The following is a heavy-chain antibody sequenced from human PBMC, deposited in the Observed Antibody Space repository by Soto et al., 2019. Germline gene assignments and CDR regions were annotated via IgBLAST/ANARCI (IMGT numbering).Heavy chain of an antibody. D-gene: IGHD2-15*01. CDR3: ARESSVGIGDDY. CDR1: GGSVSSGSYY. CDR2: IYYSGST. Sequence: SETLSLTCTVSGGSVSSGSYYWSWIRQPPGKGLEWIGYIYYSGSTNYNPSLKSRVTISVDTSKNQFSLKLSSVTAADTALYYCARESSVGIGDDYWGQGTLVTVSS. J-gene: IGHJ4*02. V-gene: IGHV4-61*01.